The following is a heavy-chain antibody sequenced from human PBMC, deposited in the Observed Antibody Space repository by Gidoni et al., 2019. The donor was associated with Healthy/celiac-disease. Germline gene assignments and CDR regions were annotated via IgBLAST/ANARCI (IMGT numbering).Heavy chain of an antibody. CDR2: IYSGGST. CDR1: GFTVSSNY. V-gene: IGHV3-53*02. J-gene: IGHJ6*02. D-gene: IGHD2-8*02. CDR3: AREGCTGGVCYRSGYYYYGMDV. Sequence: EVQLVETGGGLIQPGGSLRLSCAASGFTVSSNYMSWVRQAPGKGLEWVSVIYSGGSTYYADSVKGRFTISRDNSKNTLYLQMNSLRAEDTAVYYCAREGCTGGVCYRSGYYYYGMDVWGQGTTVTVSS.